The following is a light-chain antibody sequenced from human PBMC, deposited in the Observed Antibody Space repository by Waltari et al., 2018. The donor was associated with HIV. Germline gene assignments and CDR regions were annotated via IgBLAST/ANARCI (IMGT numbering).Light chain of an antibody. Sequence: QSVLTQPPSASGPPGQRVTISCSGSSSNIGSTYVYWYQQLPGTAPKLLIYRNNQRPSGVPDRFSGSKSGTSASLAISGLRSEDEADYYCAAWDDSLSVVYVLGSGTKVTVL. CDR3: AAWDDSLSVVYV. CDR1: SSNIGSTY. V-gene: IGLV1-47*01. J-gene: IGLJ1*01. CDR2: RNN.